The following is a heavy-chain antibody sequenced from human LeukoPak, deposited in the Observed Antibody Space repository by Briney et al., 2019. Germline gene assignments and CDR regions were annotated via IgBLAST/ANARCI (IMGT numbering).Heavy chain of an antibody. V-gene: IGHV1-46*01. CDR2: INPSGGST. Sequence: ASVKVSCKAFGYTFTSYYMHWVRQAPGQGLEWMGIINPSGGSTSYAQKFQGRVTMTRDTSTSTVYMELSSLRSEDTAVYYCARGGTYYYDSSGYFSESFGYWGQGTLVTVSS. CDR1: GYTFTSYY. J-gene: IGHJ4*02. D-gene: IGHD3-22*01. CDR3: ARGGTYYYDSSGYFSESFGY.